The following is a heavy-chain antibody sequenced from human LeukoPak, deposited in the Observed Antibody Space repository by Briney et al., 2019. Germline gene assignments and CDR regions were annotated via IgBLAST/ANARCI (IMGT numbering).Heavy chain of an antibody. V-gene: IGHV3-53*01. CDR3: ATDWAY. Sequence: GGSLILSCAASGFTVSNNYMTWVRQAPGKGLEWVSVIYSGGDTYYADSVKGRFTISRDNSKNTLFLQMDSLRADDTAVYYCATDWAYWGQGTLVTVSS. D-gene: IGHD3-16*01. CDR2: IYSGGDT. J-gene: IGHJ4*02. CDR1: GFTVSNNY.